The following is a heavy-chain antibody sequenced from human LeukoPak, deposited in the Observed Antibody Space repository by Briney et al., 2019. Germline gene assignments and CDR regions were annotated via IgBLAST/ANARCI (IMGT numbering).Heavy chain of an antibody. CDR1: GYTFSSYG. Sequence: ASVKVSCKASGYTFSSYGLSWVRQAPGQGPEWMGWISAYTGDTLYAQNLQGRVTMTTDTSTSTAYMELRTLRSDDTAVYFCARLGTDYWGQGTLVVVSS. D-gene: IGHD3-16*01. CDR3: ARLGTDY. V-gene: IGHV1-18*01. CDR2: ISAYTGDT. J-gene: IGHJ4*02.